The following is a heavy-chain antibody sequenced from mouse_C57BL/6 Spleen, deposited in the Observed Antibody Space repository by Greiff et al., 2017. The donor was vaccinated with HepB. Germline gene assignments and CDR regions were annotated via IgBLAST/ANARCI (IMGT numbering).Heavy chain of an antibody. CDR1: GFTFSDYG. Sequence: EVKLMESGGGLVKPGGSLKLSCAASGFTFSDYGMHWVRQAPEKGLEWVAYISSGSSTIYYADTVKGRFTISRDNAKNTLFLQMTSLRSEDTAMYYWGRGGTAGAFDYWGQGTTLTVSS. CDR3: GRGGTAGAFDY. V-gene: IGHV5-17*01. CDR2: ISSGSSTI. D-gene: IGHD3-3*01. J-gene: IGHJ2*01.